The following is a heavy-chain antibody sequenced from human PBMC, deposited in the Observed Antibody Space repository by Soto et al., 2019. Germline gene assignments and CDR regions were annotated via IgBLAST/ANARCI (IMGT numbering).Heavy chain of an antibody. CDR2: INPSVGST. CDR1: GYTFTSYY. CDR3: ARDPHDSSGYYYQMFGYYYGMDV. V-gene: IGHV1-46*01. J-gene: IGHJ6*02. D-gene: IGHD3-22*01. Sequence: GASVKVSCKASGYTFTSYYMHWVRQAPGQGLEWMGIINPSVGSTSYAQKFQGRVTMTTDASTSTAYMELSSLRSEDTAVYYCARDPHDSSGYYYQMFGYYYGMDVWGQGTTVTVSS.